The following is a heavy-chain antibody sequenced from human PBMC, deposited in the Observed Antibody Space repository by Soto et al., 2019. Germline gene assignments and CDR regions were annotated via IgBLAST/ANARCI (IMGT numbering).Heavy chain of an antibody. V-gene: IGHV3-30-3*01. CDR1: GFTFSSYA. D-gene: IGHD3-22*01. CDR2: ISYDGTNK. J-gene: IGHJ6*01. CDR3: ARDPYYYASGGSDYYYGMDV. Sequence: QVQLVESGGGVVQPGRSLRLSCAASGFTFSSYAMNWVRQAPGKGLEWVALISYDGTNKYYADSVKGRFTISRDNSKITLYLQMNSLRAEDTAVYYCARDPYYYASGGSDYYYGMDVW.